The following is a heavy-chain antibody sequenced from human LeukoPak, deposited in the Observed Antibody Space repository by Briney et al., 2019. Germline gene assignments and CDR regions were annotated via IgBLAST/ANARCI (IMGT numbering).Heavy chain of an antibody. CDR3: AREYYYDSSGYYPPHAFDI. CDR2: IYYSGST. J-gene: IGHJ3*02. Sequence: SETLSLTCTVSGGSISTYYWGWIRQPPGKALEWIGYIYYSGSTNYNPSLKSRVTISVDTSKKQFSLKLSSVTAADTAVYYCAREYYYDSSGYYPPHAFDIWGQGTMVTVSS. CDR1: GGSISTYY. V-gene: IGHV4-59*01. D-gene: IGHD3-22*01.